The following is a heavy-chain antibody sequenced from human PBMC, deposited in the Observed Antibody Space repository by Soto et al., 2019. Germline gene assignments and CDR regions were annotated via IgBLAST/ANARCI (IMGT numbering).Heavy chain of an antibody. V-gene: IGHV3-74*01. J-gene: IGHJ4*02. CDR3: ARDRPDISNPTDHPMFDY. Sequence: GGSLRLSCEASGVIFSSHWMHWVRQSAEKGLVWVSRINSDGSSTAYADSVKGRFTISRDNAKNTLYLQMNSLRVEDTAVYYRARDRPDISNPTDHPMFDYWGQGTQVTVSS. CDR1: GVIFSSHW. D-gene: IGHD6-6*01. CDR2: INSDGSST.